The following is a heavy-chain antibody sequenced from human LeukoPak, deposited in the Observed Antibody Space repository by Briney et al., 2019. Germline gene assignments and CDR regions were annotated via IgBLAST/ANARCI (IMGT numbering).Heavy chain of an antibody. CDR2: IFYSGST. D-gene: IGHD5-24*01. Sequence: SETLSLTCTVSGGSISSSSFYWVWIRQPPGKGLEWIGTIFYSGSTYYNPSLKSRVTMSVDTSKNQFSLNLSPVTAADTAVYYCARTENYIPEDWFDPWGQGTLVTVSS. CDR3: ARTENYIPEDWFDP. CDR1: GGSISSSSFY. J-gene: IGHJ5*02. V-gene: IGHV4-39*01.